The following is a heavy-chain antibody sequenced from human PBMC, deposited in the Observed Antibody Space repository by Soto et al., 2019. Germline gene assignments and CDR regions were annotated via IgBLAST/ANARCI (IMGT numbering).Heavy chain of an antibody. J-gene: IGHJ4*02. CDR3: ARDLGFGLSDY. Sequence: ASEKVSCKASGYTFTNFGISWVRQAPGQGLEWMGWISAYNGNTNYAQKFQGRVTMTTDTSASTAYMELSSLRSADTAVYYCARDLGFGLSDYWGQGTLVTVSS. D-gene: IGHD3-10*01. V-gene: IGHV1-18*01. CDR1: GYTFTNFG. CDR2: ISAYNGNT.